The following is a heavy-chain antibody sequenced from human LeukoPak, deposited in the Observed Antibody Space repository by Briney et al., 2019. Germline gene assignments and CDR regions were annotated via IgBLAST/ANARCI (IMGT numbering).Heavy chain of an antibody. CDR3: ARKIWFGESYFDY. Sequence: GGSLRLSCAASGFTFSSYWMNWVRQAPGKGLEWVANIKQDGSEKYYVDSVKGRFTISRDNAKNSLYLQMNSLRAEDTAVYYCARKIWFGESYFDYWGQGTLVTVSS. CDR2: IKQDGSEK. D-gene: IGHD3-10*01. V-gene: IGHV3-7*01. J-gene: IGHJ4*02. CDR1: GFTFSSYW.